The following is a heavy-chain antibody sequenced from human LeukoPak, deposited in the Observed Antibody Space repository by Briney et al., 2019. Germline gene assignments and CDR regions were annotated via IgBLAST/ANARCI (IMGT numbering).Heavy chain of an antibody. Sequence: GGSLRPSCTASGFTFGDYAMSWVRQAPGKGLEWVANIKQDGSEKYYVDSVKGRFTISRDNAKNSLYLQMNSLRAEDTAVYYCAREMEDIVATFDYWGQGTLVTVSS. J-gene: IGHJ4*02. CDR3: AREMEDIVATFDY. D-gene: IGHD5-12*01. CDR1: GFTFGDYA. CDR2: IKQDGSEK. V-gene: IGHV3-7*01.